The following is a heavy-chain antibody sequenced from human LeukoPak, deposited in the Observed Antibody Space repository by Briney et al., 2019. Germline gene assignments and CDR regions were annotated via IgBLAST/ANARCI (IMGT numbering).Heavy chain of an antibody. V-gene: IGHV3-30*03. J-gene: IGHJ4*02. CDR2: ISYDGSKI. D-gene: IGHD5-18*01. CDR3: AREGDNYGTNLDY. CDR1: GFTFSSYW. Sequence: GGSLRLSCAASGFTFSSYWMHWVRQAPGKGLEWVALISYDGSKIYYADSVKGRFTISRDNSKSTLYLQMNSLGAEDTAVYYCAREGDNYGTNLDYWGQGTLVTVSS.